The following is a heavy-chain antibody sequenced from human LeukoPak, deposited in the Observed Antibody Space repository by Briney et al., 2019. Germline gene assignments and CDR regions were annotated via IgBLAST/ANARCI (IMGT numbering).Heavy chain of an antibody. CDR2: ISAYNGNT. CDR3: ARTHEPNYYYDSSGHIPTPGFDY. V-gene: IGHV1-18*01. D-gene: IGHD3-22*01. CDR1: GYTFTSYG. J-gene: IGHJ4*02. Sequence: ASVKVSCKASGYTFTSYGISWVRQAPGQGLEWMGWISAYNGNTNYAQKLQGRVTMTTDTSTSTAYMELRSLRSDDTAVYYCARTHEPNYYYDSSGHIPTPGFDYWGQGTLVTVSS.